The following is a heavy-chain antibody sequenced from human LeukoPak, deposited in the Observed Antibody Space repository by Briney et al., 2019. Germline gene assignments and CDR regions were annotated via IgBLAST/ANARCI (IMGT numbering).Heavy chain of an antibody. D-gene: IGHD3-22*01. J-gene: IGHJ3*02. CDR1: GYSFTSYW. CDR3: ARRYYYDSSGAFDI. CDR2: IYPGDSDT. Sequence: KPGESLKISCKDSGYSFTSYWIGWVRQMPGKGLEWMGIIYPGDSDTRYSPSFQGQVTISADKSISAAYLQWSSLKASDTAMYYCARRYYYDSSGAFDIWGQGTMVTVSS. V-gene: IGHV5-51*01.